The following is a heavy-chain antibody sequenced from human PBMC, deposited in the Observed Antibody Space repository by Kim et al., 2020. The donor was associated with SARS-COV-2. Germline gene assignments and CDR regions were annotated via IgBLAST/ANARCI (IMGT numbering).Heavy chain of an antibody. V-gene: IGHV3-30*01. Sequence: ADSVKGRYTNYRDNSKNTLYLQMNRLRAEDTAVYYCARGYYDILTGLGSYWGEGTLVTVSS. J-gene: IGHJ4*02. CDR3: ARGYYDILTGLGSY. D-gene: IGHD3-9*01.